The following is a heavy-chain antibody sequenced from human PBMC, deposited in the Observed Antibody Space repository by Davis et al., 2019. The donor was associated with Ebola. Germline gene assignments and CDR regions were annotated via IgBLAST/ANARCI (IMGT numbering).Heavy chain of an antibody. CDR2: ISWNSGSI. Sequence: SLKISCAASGFTFDDYAMHWVRQAPGKGLEWVSGISWNSGSIGYADSVKGRFTISRDNAKNSLYLQMNSLRAEDTAVYYCATHGLSLSGYYRYYYGMDVWGQGTTVTVSS. J-gene: IGHJ6*02. D-gene: IGHD3-22*01. V-gene: IGHV3-9*01. CDR3: ATHGLSLSGYYRYYYGMDV. CDR1: GFTFDDYA.